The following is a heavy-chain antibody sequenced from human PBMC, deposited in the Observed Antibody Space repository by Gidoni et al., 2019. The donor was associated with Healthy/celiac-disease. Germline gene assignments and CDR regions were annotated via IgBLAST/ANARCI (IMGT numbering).Heavy chain of an antibody. D-gene: IGHD3-3*01. CDR1: GFTFSSYA. V-gene: IGHV3-64D*08. J-gene: IGHJ3*02. Sequence: EVQLVESGGGLVQPGGSLRLSCSASGFTFSSYAMHWVRQAPGKGLEYVSAISSNGGSTYYADSVKGRFTISRDNSKTTLYLQMSSLRAEDTAVYYCVRGHYDFWSGYPARLDAFDIWGQGTMVTVSS. CDR3: VRGHYDFWSGYPARLDAFDI. CDR2: ISSNGGST.